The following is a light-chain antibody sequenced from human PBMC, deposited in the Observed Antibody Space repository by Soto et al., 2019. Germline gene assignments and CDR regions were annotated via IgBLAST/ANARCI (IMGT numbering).Light chain of an antibody. CDR2: DAS. Sequence: IVMTQSPATLSVAPGRRATLSCRASQSIGDTLAWYQQKPGQAPRLLIYDASTRATGIPDRFSGSGSGTDFTLTISRLEPEDFALYHCQQYSNSPITFGQGTRLEIK. CDR1: QSIGDT. CDR3: QQYSNSPIT. V-gene: IGKV3D-15*02. J-gene: IGKJ5*01.